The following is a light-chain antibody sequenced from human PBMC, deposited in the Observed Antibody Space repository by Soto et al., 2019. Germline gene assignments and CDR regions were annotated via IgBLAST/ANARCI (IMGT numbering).Light chain of an antibody. Sequence: MTQSPSTLSASVGDTVPVTCRASQSVSGWLAWYQQKPGQAPSLLIYYASNRATGIPARFSGSGSGTEFTLTISSLKSEDFAVYYCQQYNNWITFGQGTRLEIK. CDR3: QQYNNWIT. CDR1: QSVSGW. J-gene: IGKJ5*01. V-gene: IGKV3D-15*01. CDR2: YAS.